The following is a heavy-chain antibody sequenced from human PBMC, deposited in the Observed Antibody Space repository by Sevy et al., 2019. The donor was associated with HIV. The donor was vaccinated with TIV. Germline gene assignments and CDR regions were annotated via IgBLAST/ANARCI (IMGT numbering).Heavy chain of an antibody. CDR2: INHSGST. J-gene: IGHJ4*02. D-gene: IGHD3-22*01. CDR1: GGSFSGYY. Sequence: SETLSLTCAVYGGSFSGYYWSWIRQPPGKGLEWIGEINHSGSTNYNPSLKSRVTISVDKSKNQFSLKLRSVTAADTAVYYCARGPPYYDSSGYYLDWGQGTLVTVSS. V-gene: IGHV4-34*01. CDR3: ARGPPYYDSSGYYLD.